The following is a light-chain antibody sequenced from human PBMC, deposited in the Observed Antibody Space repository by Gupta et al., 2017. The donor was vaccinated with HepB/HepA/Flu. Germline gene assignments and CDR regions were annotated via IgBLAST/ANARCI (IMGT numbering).Light chain of an antibody. Sequence: EIALTQSPGTLSLSPGEGATLSCRAIQSVSSSYLAWYQQKPGQAPRLLIYGASNGATGIPDRFSGSGSGTDFTLTFSRLEPEDFAVYYCQQYGGSPWTFGQGTRVELK. CDR2: GAS. CDR3: QQYGGSPWT. CDR1: QSVSSSY. J-gene: IGKJ1*01. V-gene: IGKV3-20*01.